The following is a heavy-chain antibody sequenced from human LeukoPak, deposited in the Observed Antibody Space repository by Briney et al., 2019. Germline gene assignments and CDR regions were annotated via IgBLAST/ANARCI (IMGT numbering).Heavy chain of an antibody. Sequence: ASVKVSCKASGYTFTGYYMHWVRQAPGQGLEWMGWIIPNRGGTNYAQKFQGRVTMTRDTSISTAYMELSRLRSDDTAVYYRARAPCYYGSGSRVGYYGMDVWGQGTTVTVSS. J-gene: IGHJ6*02. D-gene: IGHD3-10*01. V-gene: IGHV1-2*02. CDR2: IIPNRGGT. CDR1: GYTFTGYY. CDR3: ARAPCYYGSGSRVGYYGMDV.